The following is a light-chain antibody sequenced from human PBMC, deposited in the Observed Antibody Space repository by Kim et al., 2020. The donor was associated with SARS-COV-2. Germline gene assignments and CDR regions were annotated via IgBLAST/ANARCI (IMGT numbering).Light chain of an antibody. CDR3: NSRDRSGNHRVV. CDR2: GKN. V-gene: IGLV3-19*01. CDR1: SLRSYY. J-gene: IGLJ2*01. Sequence: SSELTQDPAVSVALGQTVRITCQGDSLRSYYASWYQQKPGHAPVLVIYGKNNRPSGIPDRFSGSSSGNTASLTITGAQAEDEADYYCNSRDRSGNHRVVFGGGTQLTVL.